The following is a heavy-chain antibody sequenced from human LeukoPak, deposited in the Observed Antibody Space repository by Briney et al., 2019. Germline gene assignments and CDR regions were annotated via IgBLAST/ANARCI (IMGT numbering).Heavy chain of an antibody. CDR3: ARRVYLHDAFDI. J-gene: IGHJ3*02. Sequence: SETLSLTCTVSGGSISSYYWGWIRQPPGKGLEWIGYIYTSGSTNYNPSLKSRVTISVDTSKNQFSLKLSSVTAADTAVYYCARRVYLHDAFDIWGQGTMVTVSS. V-gene: IGHV4-4*09. D-gene: IGHD3-16*02. CDR2: IYTSGST. CDR1: GGSISSYY.